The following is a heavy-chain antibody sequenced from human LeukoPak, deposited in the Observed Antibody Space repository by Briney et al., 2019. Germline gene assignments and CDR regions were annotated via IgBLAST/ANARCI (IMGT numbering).Heavy chain of an antibody. CDR3: ERAPGEYSSGWRPFDY. J-gene: IGHJ4*02. V-gene: IGHV1-46*01. Sequence: ASLKVSCKASGYTFTSYYMHCVRQAPGQGLEWRGIINPSSGSTSYAQKCQCRVTMTRDTSTSTIYMELSSLRFADTAVYYCERAPGEYSSGWRPFDYWGQGTLVTVSS. CDR2: INPSSGST. D-gene: IGHD6-19*01. CDR1: GYTFTSYY.